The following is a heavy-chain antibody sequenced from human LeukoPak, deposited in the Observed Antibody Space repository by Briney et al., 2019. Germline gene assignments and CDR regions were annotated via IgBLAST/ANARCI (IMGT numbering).Heavy chain of an antibody. Sequence: PGGSLRLSCAASGFTFSSYWRHWVRQAPGKGLEGVAVISYDGSNKHYADSVKGRFTISRDNSKNTLFLQMNSLRAEDTAVYYCAGSETVTRSFDYWGQGTLVTVSS. CDR3: AGSETVTRSFDY. J-gene: IGHJ4*02. D-gene: IGHD4-17*01. CDR1: GFTFSSYW. V-gene: IGHV3-30-3*01. CDR2: ISYDGSNK.